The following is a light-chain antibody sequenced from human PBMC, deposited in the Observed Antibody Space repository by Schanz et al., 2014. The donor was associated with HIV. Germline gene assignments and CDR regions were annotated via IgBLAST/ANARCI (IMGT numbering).Light chain of an antibody. CDR3: QQYGSSPRT. V-gene: IGKV3-20*01. CDR2: GAS. Sequence: EIVLTQSPATLSVSPGDRVTLSCRASQSVGSNVAWYQQRPGQSPRLLIYGASSRAAGIPDRFSGTGSGTDFTLTISRLEPEDFAVYYCQQYGSSPRTFGGGTKVEIK. J-gene: IGKJ4*01. CDR1: QSVGSN.